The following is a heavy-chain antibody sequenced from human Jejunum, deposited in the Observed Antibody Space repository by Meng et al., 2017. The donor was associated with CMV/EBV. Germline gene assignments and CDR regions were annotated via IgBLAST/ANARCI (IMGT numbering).Heavy chain of an antibody. J-gene: IGHJ4*02. CDR1: GLTLSDEW. D-gene: IGHD1-1*01. CDR3: ARGFGNEFYSPPYY. V-gene: IGHV3-74*01. CDR2: INRDGIEK. Sequence: GLTLSDEWMEWGRQATGKGLGWVARINRDGIEKKKAESVKGRLTISRENAKNTLFLQMDGLRAEDTALYYCARGFGNEFYSPPYYWSQGTLVTVSS.